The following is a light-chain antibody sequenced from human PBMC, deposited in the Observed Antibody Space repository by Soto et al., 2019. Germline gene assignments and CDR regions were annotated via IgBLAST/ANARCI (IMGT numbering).Light chain of an antibody. V-gene: IGLV1-44*01. CDR1: SSTIESNT. Sequence: QPVLTQPPSASGTPGQMVTISCSGSSSTIESNTVNWYQQLPGTAPKLLIYTSNQRPSEVPDRFSGSKSGTSASLAISGLQSEDEADYYCAAWDDSLNGVVFGGGTKLTVL. CDR2: TSN. CDR3: AAWDDSLNGVV. J-gene: IGLJ2*01.